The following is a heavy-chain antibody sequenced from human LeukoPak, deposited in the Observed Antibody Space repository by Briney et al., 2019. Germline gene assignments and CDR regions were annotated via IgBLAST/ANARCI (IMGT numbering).Heavy chain of an antibody. V-gene: IGHV6-1*01. CDR2: TYYRSEWYY. J-gene: IGHJ4*02. CDR3: ARSDGPLDY. Sequence: SQTLSLTCAISGDSVSSSSTAWNWIRQSPSRGLEWLGRTYYRSEWYYGYAVSVKSRIIIKPDTSKNQVSLQLNSVTPEDTAVYYCARSDGPLDYWGQGVLVTVSS. D-gene: IGHD5-24*01. CDR1: GDSVSSSSTA.